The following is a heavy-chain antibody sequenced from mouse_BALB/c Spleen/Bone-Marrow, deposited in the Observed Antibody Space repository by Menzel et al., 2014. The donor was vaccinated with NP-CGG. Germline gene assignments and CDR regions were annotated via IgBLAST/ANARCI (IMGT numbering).Heavy chain of an antibody. CDR2: INPSNGRT. J-gene: IGHJ2*01. CDR1: GYTFTSYW. V-gene: IGHV1S81*02. D-gene: IGHD1-1*01. Sequence: QVQLQQSGAELVKPGASVKLSCKASGYTFTSYWMHWVKQRPGQGLEWIGEINPSNGRTNYNEKFKSKATLTVDKSSSTAYMQLSSLTSGDSAVYYCARRATTVVATDYWGQGTTLTVSS. CDR3: ARRATTVVATDY.